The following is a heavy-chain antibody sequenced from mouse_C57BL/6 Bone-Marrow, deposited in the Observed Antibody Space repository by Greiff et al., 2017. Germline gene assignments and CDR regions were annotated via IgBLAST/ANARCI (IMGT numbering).Heavy chain of an antibody. J-gene: IGHJ2*01. CDR3: ARIYCDY. CDR2: IDPSDSYT. V-gene: IGHV1-50*01. CDR1: GYTFTSYW. Sequence: VQLQQPGAELVKPGASVKLSCKASGYTFTSYWMQWVKQRPGQGLEWIGEIDPSDSYTNYNQKFKGKATWTVDTSSSTAYMQLSSLTSEDSAVYYCARIYCDYWGQGTTLTVSS.